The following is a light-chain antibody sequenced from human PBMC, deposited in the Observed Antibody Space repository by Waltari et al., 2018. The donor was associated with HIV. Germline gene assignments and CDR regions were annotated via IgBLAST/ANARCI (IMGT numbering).Light chain of an antibody. Sequence: GQRVTISCSGSSSNIGINYVYWYQQLPGTAPKLLIYRNNQRPSGVPDRFSGSKSGTSASLAIGGLRSDDEGDYYCAAWDDSLSGVIFGGGTKLTVL. CDR1: SSNIGINY. CDR3: AAWDDSLSGVI. V-gene: IGLV1-47*01. CDR2: RNN. J-gene: IGLJ2*01.